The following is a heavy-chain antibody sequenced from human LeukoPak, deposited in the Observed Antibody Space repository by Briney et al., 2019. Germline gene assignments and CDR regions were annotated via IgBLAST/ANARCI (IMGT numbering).Heavy chain of an antibody. J-gene: IGHJ6*03. V-gene: IGHV5-51*01. D-gene: IGHD6-13*01. CDR3: LTNWWYSSSRTNYYYYYMDV. CDR1: GFSFTSHW. Sequence: GESLKISCKGSGFSFTSHWIHWVRQMPGKGLEWMGMIYPRDSDTRFSPSFQGQVTISADKSISTAYLQWSSLEASDTAMYYCLTNWWYSSSRTNYYYYYMDVWGKGTTVTVSS. CDR2: IYPRDSDT.